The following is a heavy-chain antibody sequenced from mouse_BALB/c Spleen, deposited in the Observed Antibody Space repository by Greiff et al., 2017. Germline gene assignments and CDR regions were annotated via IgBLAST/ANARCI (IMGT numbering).Heavy chain of an antibody. CDR2: IDPANGNT. V-gene: IGHV14-3*02. Sequence: EVQLQQSGAELVKPGASVKLSCTASGFNIKDTYMHWVKQRPEQGLEWIGRIDPANGNTKYDPKFQGKATITADTSSNTAYLRLSSLTSEDTAVYYCAVYYYGSSAWFAYWGQGTLVTVSA. CDR1: GFNIKDTY. CDR3: AVYYYGSSAWFAY. J-gene: IGHJ3*01. D-gene: IGHD1-1*01.